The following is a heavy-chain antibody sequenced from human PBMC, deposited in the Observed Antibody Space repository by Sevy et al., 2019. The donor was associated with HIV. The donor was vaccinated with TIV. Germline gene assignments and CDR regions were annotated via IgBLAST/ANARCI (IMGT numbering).Heavy chain of an antibody. J-gene: IGHJ3*02. V-gene: IGHV4-39*01. D-gene: IGHD4-17*01. CDR1: GGSISSSSYY. CDR3: ARHPVSYIDYGDYQLGTGAFDI. CDR2: IYYSGST. Sequence: SETLSLTCTVSGGSISSSSYYWGWIRQPPGKGLEWIGSIYYSGSTYYNPSLKSRVTISVDTSKNQFSLRLGSVTAADTAVYYCARHPVSYIDYGDYQLGTGAFDIWGQGTMVTVSS.